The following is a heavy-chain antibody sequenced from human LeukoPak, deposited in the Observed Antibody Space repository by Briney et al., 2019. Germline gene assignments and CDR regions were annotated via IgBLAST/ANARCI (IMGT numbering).Heavy chain of an antibody. CDR2: IKSKKDGGTT. V-gene: IGHV3-15*07. CDR1: GLTVSNAW. J-gene: IGHJ4*02. CDR3: TQGSGFYYDY. D-gene: IGHD3-22*01. Sequence: GGSLRLSCAVSGLTVSNAWMNWVRQAPGKGLEWVGRIKSKKDGGTTEFAAPVRGRFTISRDDSQNTLYLQMNSLTSDDTAVYYCTQGSGFYYDYWGQGTLVTVSS.